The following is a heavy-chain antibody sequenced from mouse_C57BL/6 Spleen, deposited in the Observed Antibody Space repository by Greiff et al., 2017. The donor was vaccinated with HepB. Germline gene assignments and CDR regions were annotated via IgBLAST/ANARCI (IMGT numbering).Heavy chain of an antibody. V-gene: IGHV5-6*01. CDR3: ASDGTTGASCFAY. D-gene: IGHD1-1*01. CDR1: GFTFSSYG. Sequence: EVQGVESGGDLVKPGGSLKLSCAASGFTFSSYGMSWVRQTPDKRLEWVATISSGGSYTYYPDSVKGRFTISRYNAKNTLYLQMSSLKSEDTAMYYCASDGTTGASCFAYWGQGTLVTVSA. CDR2: ISSGGSYT. J-gene: IGHJ3*01.